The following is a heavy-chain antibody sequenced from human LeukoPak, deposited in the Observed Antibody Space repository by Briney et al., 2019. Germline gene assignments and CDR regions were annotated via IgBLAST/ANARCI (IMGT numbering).Heavy chain of an antibody. J-gene: IGHJ5*02. V-gene: IGHV1-3*01. Sequence: ASVNVSCKASGYTFTSYAMHWVRQAPGQRLEWMGWINAGNGNTKYSQKFQGRVTITRDTSASTAYMELSSLRSEDTAVYYCARGADTIFGVVIIPVGWYDPWGQGTLVTVSS. CDR3: ARGADTIFGVVIIPVGWYDP. D-gene: IGHD3-3*01. CDR1: GYTFTSYA. CDR2: INAGNGNT.